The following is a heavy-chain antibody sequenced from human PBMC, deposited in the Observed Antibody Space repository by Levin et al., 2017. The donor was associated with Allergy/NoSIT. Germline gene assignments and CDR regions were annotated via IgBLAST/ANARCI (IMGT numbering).Heavy chain of an antibody. D-gene: IGHD1-14*01. CDR2: ISSTSTYI. V-gene: IGHV3-21*01. CDR3: SRDLSFGNPQGFDL. Sequence: GESLKISCAASGFTFRSYSMNWVRQAPGKGLEWVSTISSTSTYIYYAESMKGRFTISRDNAKNAVYLQMSSLRAEDTAVYYCSRDLSFGNPQGFDLWGQGALVTVSS. CDR1: GFTFRSYS. J-gene: IGHJ4*02.